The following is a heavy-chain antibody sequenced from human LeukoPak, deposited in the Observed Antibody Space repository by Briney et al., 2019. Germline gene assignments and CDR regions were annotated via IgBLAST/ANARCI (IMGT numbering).Heavy chain of an antibody. CDR2: INGDGSRT. D-gene: IGHD3-16*01. CDR1: GFTFSSYW. J-gene: IGHJ2*01. V-gene: IGHV3-74*01. CDR3: ARGVPGGWYFDL. Sequence: GGSLRLSCAASGFTFSSYWMHWVRQAPGKGLVWVSRINGDGSRTNYADSVKGRFAISRDNAENTVNLQIYSLKAEDTAVYFCARGVPGGWYFDLWGRAPLVTVSS.